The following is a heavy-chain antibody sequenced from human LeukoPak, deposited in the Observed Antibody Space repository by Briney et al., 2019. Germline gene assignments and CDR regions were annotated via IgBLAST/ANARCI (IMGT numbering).Heavy chain of an antibody. CDR1: GYTFTSYY. CDR3: ARESSIAAAGKGFDP. J-gene: IGHJ5*02. V-gene: IGHV1-46*01. CDR2: INPSGGST. D-gene: IGHD6-13*01. Sequence: ASVTVSCKASGYTFTSYYMHWVRQAPGQGLEWMGIINPSGGSTSYAQKFQGRVTMTRDMSTSTVYMELSSLRSEDTAVYYCARESSIAAAGKGFDPWGQGTLVTVSS.